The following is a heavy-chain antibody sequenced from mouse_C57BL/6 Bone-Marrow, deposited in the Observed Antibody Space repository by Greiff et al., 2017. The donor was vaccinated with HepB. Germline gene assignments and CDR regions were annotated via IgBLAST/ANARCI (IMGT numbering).Heavy chain of an antibody. CDR2: ISNGGGST. V-gene: IGHV5-12*01. J-gene: IGHJ2*01. Sequence: EVQRVESGGGLVQPGGSLKLSCAASGFTFSDYYMYWVRQTPEKRLEWVAYISNGGGSTYYPDTVKGRFTISRDNAKNTLYLQMSRLKSEDTAMYYCARQGEGAPYYWGQGTTLTVSS. CDR1: GFTFSDYY. CDR3: ARQGEGAPYY.